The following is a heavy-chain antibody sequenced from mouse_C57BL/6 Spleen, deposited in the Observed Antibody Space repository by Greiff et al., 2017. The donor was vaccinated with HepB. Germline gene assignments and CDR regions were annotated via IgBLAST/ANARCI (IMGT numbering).Heavy chain of an antibody. CDR1: GYTFTDYN. D-gene: IGHD3-2*02. Sequence: VQLQQSGPELVKPGASVKMSCKASGYTFTDYNMHWVKQSHGKSLEWIGYINPNNGGTSYNQKFKGKATLTVNKSSSTAYMELRSLTSEDSAVYYCAREDSSGSPGFAYWGQGTLVTVSA. J-gene: IGHJ3*01. V-gene: IGHV1-22*01. CDR2: INPNNGGT. CDR3: AREDSSGSPGFAY.